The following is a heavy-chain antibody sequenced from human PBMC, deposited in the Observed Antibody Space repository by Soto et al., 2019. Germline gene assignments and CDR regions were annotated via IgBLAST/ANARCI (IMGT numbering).Heavy chain of an antibody. V-gene: IGHV3-53*01. CDR1: GITVSTNY. CDR3: ARAHNWNDAYFDY. CDR2: IYSGGST. J-gene: IGHJ4*02. Sequence: EVQLVESGGGLIQPGGSLRLSCAASGITVSTNYMSWVRQTPGRGLEWVSIIYSGGSTYYAGSVEGRFTISRDNSKNTVYLQMNSLRADDTAVYYCARAHNWNDAYFDYWGQGTLVTVSS. D-gene: IGHD1-1*01.